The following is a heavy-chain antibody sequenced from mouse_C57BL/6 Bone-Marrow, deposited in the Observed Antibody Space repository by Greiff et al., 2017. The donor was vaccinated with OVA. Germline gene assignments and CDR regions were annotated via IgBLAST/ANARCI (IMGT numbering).Heavy chain of an antibody. J-gene: IGHJ3*01. V-gene: IGHV5-6*01. CDR3: ARHESKAWFAY. CDR1: GFTFSSYG. CDR2: ISSGGSYT. Sequence: EVHLLESGGDLVKPGGSLKLSCAASGFTFSSYGMSWVRQTPDKRLEWVATISSGGSYTYYPDSVKGRFTISRDNAKNTLYLQMSSLKSEDTAMYYCARHESKAWFAYWGQGTLVTVSA. D-gene: IGHD1-3*01.